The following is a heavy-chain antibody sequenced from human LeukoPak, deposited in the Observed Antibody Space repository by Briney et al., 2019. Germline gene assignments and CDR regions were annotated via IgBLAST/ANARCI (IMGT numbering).Heavy chain of an antibody. CDR2: MNPNSGNT. CDR1: GYTFTSYD. Sequence: ASVKVSCKASGYTFTSYDINWVRQATGQGLEWMGWMNPNSGNTGYAQKFQGRVTMTRNTSISTAYMGLSSLRSEDTAVYYCARTDDYGDYSDYWGQGTLVTVSS. J-gene: IGHJ4*02. V-gene: IGHV1-8*01. CDR3: ARTDDYGDYSDY. D-gene: IGHD4-17*01.